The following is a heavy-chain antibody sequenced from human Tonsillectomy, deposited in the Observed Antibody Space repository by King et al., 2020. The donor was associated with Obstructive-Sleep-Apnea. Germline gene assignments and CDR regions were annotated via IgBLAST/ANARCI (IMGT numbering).Heavy chain of an antibody. CDR2: IYSGGST. Sequence: VQLVESGGGLVQPGGSLRLSCAASGFTVSSNYMSWVRQAPGKGLEWVSVIYSGGSTYYADSGKGRFTISRQNSKNTLYLQMNSLSAEDTAVYYCARVPAQYREDDAFDIWGQGTMVTVSS. CDR1: GFTVSSNY. D-gene: IGHD6-6*01. V-gene: IGHV3-53*04. CDR3: ARVPAQYREDDAFDI. J-gene: IGHJ3*02.